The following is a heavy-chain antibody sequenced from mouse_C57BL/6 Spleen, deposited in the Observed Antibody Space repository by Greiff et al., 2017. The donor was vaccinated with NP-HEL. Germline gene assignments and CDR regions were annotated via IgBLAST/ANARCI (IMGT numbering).Heavy chain of an antibody. V-gene: IGHV1-81*01. CDR3: AREGTGLGAY. CDR2: IYPRSGNT. CDR1: GYTFTSYG. D-gene: IGHD3-3*01. Sequence: VQLQQSGAELARPGASVKLSCKASGYTFTSYGISWVKQRPGQGLEWIGEIYPRSGNTYYNEKFKGKATLTADKSSSTAYMELRSLTSEDSAVYFGAREGTGLGAYWGQGTLVTVSA. J-gene: IGHJ3*01.